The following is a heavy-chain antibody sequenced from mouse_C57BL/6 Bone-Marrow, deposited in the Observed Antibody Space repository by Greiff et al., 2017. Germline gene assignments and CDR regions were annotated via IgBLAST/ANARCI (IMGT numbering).Heavy chain of an antibody. V-gene: IGHV1-64*01. J-gene: IGHJ1*03. CDR2: IHPNSGST. CDR3: ARAGRRRYFDV. Sequence: QVQLQQPGAELVKPGASVKLSCKASGYTFTSYWMHWVKQRPGQGLEWIGMIHPNSGSTNYNEKFKSKDTLTVDKSSSTAYMQLSSLTSEDSAVXYFARAGRRRYFDVWGTATTVTVAS. CDR1: GYTFTSYW. D-gene: IGHD3-3*01.